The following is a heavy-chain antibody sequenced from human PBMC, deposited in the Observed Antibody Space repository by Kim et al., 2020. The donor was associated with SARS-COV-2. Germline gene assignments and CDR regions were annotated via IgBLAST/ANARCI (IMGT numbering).Heavy chain of an antibody. D-gene: IGHD6-13*01. Sequence: ASVKVSCKASGYTFTSYSMNWVRQAPGQGLEWMGWINTDTGNPTYAQGFTGRFVFSLDTSVSTAYLQISSLKAEDTAVYYCASELIAAAGNSYDDYWGQGTLVTVSS. V-gene: IGHV7-4-1*02. J-gene: IGHJ4*02. CDR2: INTDTGNP. CDR1: GYTFTSYS. CDR3: ASELIAAAGNSYDDY.